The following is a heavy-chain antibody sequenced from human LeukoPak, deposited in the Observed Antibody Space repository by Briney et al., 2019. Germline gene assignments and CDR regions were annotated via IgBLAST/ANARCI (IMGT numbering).Heavy chain of an antibody. J-gene: IGHJ4*02. CDR2: IYYSGST. D-gene: IGHD3-22*01. CDR3: ARGENYYDSSGFPY. V-gene: IGHV4-31*03. CDR1: GGSITSGNYY. Sequence: SETLSLTCTVSGGSITSGNYYWSWIRQHPGKGLEWIGYIYYSGSTYYNPSLKSRVTISLDTSKNQFSLKLSSVTAADTAVYFCARGENYYDSSGFPYWGQGTLVTVSS.